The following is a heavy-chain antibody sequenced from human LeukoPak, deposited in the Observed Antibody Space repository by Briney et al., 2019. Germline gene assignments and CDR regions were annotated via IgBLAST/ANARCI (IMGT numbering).Heavy chain of an antibody. CDR3: AKDSRITIFGVVGGDFDY. D-gene: IGHD3-3*01. CDR2: ISGSGGST. CDR1: GFTFSSYA. J-gene: IGHJ4*02. Sequence: GGSPRLSCAASGFTFSSYAMSWVRQAPGKGLEWVSAISGSGGSTYYADSVKGRFTISRDNSKNTLYLQMNSLRAEDTAVYYCAKDSRITIFGVVGGDFDYWGQGTLVTVSS. V-gene: IGHV3-23*01.